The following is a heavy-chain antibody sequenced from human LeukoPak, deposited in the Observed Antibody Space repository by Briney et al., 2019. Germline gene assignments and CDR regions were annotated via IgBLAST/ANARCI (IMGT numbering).Heavy chain of an antibody. Sequence: PSDTLSLTCTVSGGSISSYYWRWIRQPPGKGLEWLGYIYYSGSTNFNPSLKSPVTISVDKSKNQFSLTISPVTTADPALFYCWASSSGYYLPAFDIWGEGTMVTVST. J-gene: IGHJ3*02. V-gene: IGHV4-59*07. CDR1: GGSISSYY. D-gene: IGHD3-22*01. CDR2: IYYSGST. CDR3: WASSSGYYLPAFDI.